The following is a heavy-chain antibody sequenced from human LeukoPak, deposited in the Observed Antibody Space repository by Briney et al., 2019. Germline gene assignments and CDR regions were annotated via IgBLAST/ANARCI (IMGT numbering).Heavy chain of an antibody. CDR3: ARGPMIVVVITIGYWFDP. CDR2: INHSGST. D-gene: IGHD3-22*01. V-gene: IGHV4-34*01. Sequence: SETLSLTCAVDGGSFSGYYWSWIRQPPGKGLEWIGEINHSGSTNYNPSLKSRVTISVDTSKNQFSLKLSSVTAADTAVYYCARGPMIVVVITIGYWFDPWGQGTLVTVSS. J-gene: IGHJ5*02. CDR1: GGSFSGYY.